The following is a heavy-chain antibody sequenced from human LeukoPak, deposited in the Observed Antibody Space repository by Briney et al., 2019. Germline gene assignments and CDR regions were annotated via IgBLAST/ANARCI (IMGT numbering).Heavy chain of an antibody. CDR3: ARDLRTVTVAGLGVFDI. Sequence: ASVKVSCKASGYTFTTYYIHWVRQAPGQGLEWMGVIDPTSGKANYAQKFQGRVTMNRDMSTSTIYLELTSLRSDDTAFYYCARDLRTVTVAGLGVFDIWGQGTIVSVSS. D-gene: IGHD6-19*01. CDR1: GYTFTTYY. J-gene: IGHJ3*02. V-gene: IGHV1-46*01. CDR2: IDPTSGKA.